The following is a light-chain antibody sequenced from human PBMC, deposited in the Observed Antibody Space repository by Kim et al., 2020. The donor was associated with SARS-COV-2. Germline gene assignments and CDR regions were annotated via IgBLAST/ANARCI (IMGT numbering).Light chain of an antibody. V-gene: IGLV2-23*01. CDR3: CSYAGSKTWI. CDR1: SSDVGSYNF. Sequence: GQSITISCTGTSSDVGSYNFVSWYQQYPGKAPKLMIYECTTRPSGVSSRFSGSKSGITASLTISGLQAEDEADYYCCSYAGSKTWIFGGGTQLTVL. CDR2: ECT. J-gene: IGLJ2*01.